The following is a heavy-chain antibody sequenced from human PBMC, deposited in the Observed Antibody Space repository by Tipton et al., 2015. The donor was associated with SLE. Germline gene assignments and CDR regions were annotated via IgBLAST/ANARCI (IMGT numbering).Heavy chain of an antibody. V-gene: IGHV4-59*11. CDR2: IYYSGST. D-gene: IGHD3-22*01. J-gene: IGHJ3*02. Sequence: TLSLTCTVSGGSISSHYWSWFRQPPGKGLEWIGFIYYSGSTNHNPSLKSRVTISVDTSKNQFSLKLSSVTAADTAVYYCEREGTGYYDSSGFDIWDQGTMVTVSS. CDR1: GGSISSHY. CDR3: EREGTGYYDSSGFDI.